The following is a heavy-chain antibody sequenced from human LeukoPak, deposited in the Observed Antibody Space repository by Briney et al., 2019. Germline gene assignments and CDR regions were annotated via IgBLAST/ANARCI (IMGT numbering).Heavy chain of an antibody. CDR3: ARVTVTSFYYYYGMDV. V-gene: IGHV4-34*01. D-gene: IGHD4-11*01. J-gene: IGHJ6*02. CDR2: INHSGST. Sequence: SETLSLTCAVYGGSFSGYYWSWIRQPPGKGLEWIGEINHSGSTNCNPSLKSRVTISVDTSKNQFSLKLSSVTAADTAVYYCARVTVTSFYYYYGMDVWGQGTTVTVSS. CDR1: GGSFSGYY.